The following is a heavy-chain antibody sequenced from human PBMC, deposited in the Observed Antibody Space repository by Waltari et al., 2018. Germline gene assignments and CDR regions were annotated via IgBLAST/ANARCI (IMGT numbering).Heavy chain of an antibody. CDR1: GGSFSDSY. J-gene: IGHJ5*02. V-gene: IGHV4-34*01. D-gene: IGHD3-22*01. CDR3: ARPLPVGGYYWDL. Sequence: QVQLQLWGAGLLKPSETLSLPCAVHGGSFSDSYWTWIRQPPGMGLEWIGEIKHTVNTNYNPSLKSRVTLSIDTSKSQISLNLRSVTAADTAVYYCARPLPVGGYYWDLWAQGTLVTVSS. CDR2: IKHTVNT.